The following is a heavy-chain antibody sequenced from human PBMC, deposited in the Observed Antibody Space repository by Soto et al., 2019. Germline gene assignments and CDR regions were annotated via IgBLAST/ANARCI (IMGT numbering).Heavy chain of an antibody. CDR1: GFTFSSYA. Sequence: QVQLVESGGGVVQPGRSLRLSCAASGFTFSSYAMHWVRQAPGKGLEWVAVISYDGSNKYYADSVKGRFTISRDNSKNTLYLQMNSLRAEDTAVYYCARTWIQLWLGTVDYWGQGTLVTVSS. CDR2: ISYDGSNK. D-gene: IGHD5-18*01. V-gene: IGHV3-30-3*01. CDR3: ARTWIQLWLGTVDY. J-gene: IGHJ4*02.